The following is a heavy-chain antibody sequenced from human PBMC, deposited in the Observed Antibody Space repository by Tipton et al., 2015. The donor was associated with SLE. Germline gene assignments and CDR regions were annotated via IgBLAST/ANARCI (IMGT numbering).Heavy chain of an antibody. J-gene: IGHJ6*02. D-gene: IGHD4-17*01. CDR1: GFTFSSYA. CDR3: ACDGDYGVDHYYYGMDV. V-gene: IGHV3-23*01. Sequence: SLRLSCAASGFTFSSYAMSWVRQAPGKGLEWVSGISGSGGSTYYADSVKGRFSISRDNSKNTLDLQMNSLRAADTAIYYCACDGDYGVDHYYYGMDVWGQGTTVTVSS. CDR2: ISGSGGST.